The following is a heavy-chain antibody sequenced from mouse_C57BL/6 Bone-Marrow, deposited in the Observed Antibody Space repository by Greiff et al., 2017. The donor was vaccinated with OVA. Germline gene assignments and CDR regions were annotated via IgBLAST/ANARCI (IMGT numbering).Heavy chain of an antibody. Sequence: EVQGVESGGGLVQPGRSLRLSCATSGFTFSDFYMDWVRQAPGKGLEWIAAIRNKANDYTTEYSASVKDRFIVSRDTNQSILYLQMNALGAEDTAIYYCGRDSVYYPFACWGQGTVVTVSA. CDR2: IRNKANDYTT. J-gene: IGHJ3*01. D-gene: IGHD2-1*01. CDR3: GRDSVYYPFAC. CDR1: GFTFSDFY. V-gene: IGHV7-1*01.